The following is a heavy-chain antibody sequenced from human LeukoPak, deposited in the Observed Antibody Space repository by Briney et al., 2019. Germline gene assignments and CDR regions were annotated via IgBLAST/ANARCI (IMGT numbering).Heavy chain of an antibody. CDR3: TRDYGDYAHFDY. CDR1: GFTLGDYA. Sequence: GGSLRLSCTASGFTLGDYAMSWFRQAPGKGLEWVGFIRSKAYGGTTEYAASVKGRFTISRDDSKSIAYLQMNSLKTEDTAVYYCTRDYGDYAHFDYWGQGTLVTVSS. J-gene: IGHJ4*02. V-gene: IGHV3-49*03. CDR2: IRSKAYGGTT. D-gene: IGHD4-17*01.